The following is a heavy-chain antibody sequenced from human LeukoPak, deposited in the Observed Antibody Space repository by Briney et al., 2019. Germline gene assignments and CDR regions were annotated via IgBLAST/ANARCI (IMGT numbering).Heavy chain of an antibody. Sequence: SETLSLTCAVYGGSFSGYYWSWIRQPPGKGLEWIGEINHSGSTNYNPSLKSRVTISEDTSKNQFSLKLSSVTAADTAVYYCARGGYSGYAHWGQGTLVTVSS. J-gene: IGHJ4*02. V-gene: IGHV4-34*01. CDR2: INHSGST. CDR3: ARGGYSGYAH. D-gene: IGHD5-12*01. CDR1: GGSFSGYY.